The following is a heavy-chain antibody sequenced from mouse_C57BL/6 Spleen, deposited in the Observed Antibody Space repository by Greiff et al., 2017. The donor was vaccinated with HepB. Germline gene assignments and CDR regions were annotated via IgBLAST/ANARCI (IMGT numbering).Heavy chain of an antibody. D-gene: IGHD2-3*01. Sequence: EVKLVESEGGLVQPGSSMKLSCTASGFTFSDYYMAWVRQVPEKGLEWVANINYDGSSTYYLDSLKSRFIISRDNAKNILYLQMSSLKSEDTATYYCAREIYDGYLYYAMDYWGQGTSVTVSS. J-gene: IGHJ4*01. CDR2: INYDGSST. V-gene: IGHV5-16*01. CDR3: AREIYDGYLYYAMDY. CDR1: GFTFSDYY.